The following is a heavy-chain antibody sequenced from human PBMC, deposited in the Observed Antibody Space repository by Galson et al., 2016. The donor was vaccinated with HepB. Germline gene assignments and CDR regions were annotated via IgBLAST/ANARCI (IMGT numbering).Heavy chain of an antibody. CDR1: GYRFFTYG. CDR2: ISANSGNT. J-gene: IGHJ4*02. D-gene: IGHD4-11*01. CDR3: ARDAQFRFDY. Sequence: SVKASCKASGYRFFTYGISWVRQAPGQGLEWLGWISANSGNTIYAQKFQDRVTMTRDTSASTVYMDLRSLRSDDTAVYYCARDAQFRFDYWGQGTLVTVSS. V-gene: IGHV1-18*04.